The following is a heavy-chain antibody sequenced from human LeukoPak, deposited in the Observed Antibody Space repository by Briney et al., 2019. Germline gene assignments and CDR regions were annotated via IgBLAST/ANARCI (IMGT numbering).Heavy chain of an antibody. CDR2: ISGSGGST. D-gene: IGHD4-11*01. CDR1: GFTFSSYT. V-gene: IGHV3-23*01. J-gene: IGHJ4*02. Sequence: GGSLRLSCAASGFTFSSYTMSWVRQAPGKGLEWVSAISGSGGSTYYADSVKGRFTISRDNAKNSLYLQMNSLRAEDTAVYYCAREAHDYSDVGWGQGTLVTVSS. CDR3: AREAHDYSDVG.